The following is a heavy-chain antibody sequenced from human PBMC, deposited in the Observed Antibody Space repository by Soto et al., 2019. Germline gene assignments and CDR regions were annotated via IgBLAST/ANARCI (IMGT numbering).Heavy chain of an antibody. J-gene: IGHJ4*02. Sequence: GGSLRLSCAASGFTFSTHSMSWVRQAPGKGLEWVSYISSSPSSMFYADSVKGRFTVSRDDAKDSLFLQMNSLRADDTAVYYCAREADFASSGYVLDYWGLGTLVTVSS. CDR2: ISSSPSSM. CDR1: GFTFSTHS. V-gene: IGHV3-21*05. D-gene: IGHD3-22*01. CDR3: AREADFASSGYVLDY.